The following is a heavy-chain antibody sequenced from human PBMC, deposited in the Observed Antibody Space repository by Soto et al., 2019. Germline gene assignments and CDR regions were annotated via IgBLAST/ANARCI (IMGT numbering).Heavy chain of an antibody. CDR2: IYYSGST. J-gene: IGHJ4*02. CDR3: ARGSDILTGYSIDY. Sequence: SETLSLTCTVSGGSISSYYWSWIRQPPGKGLEWIGYIYYSGSTNYNPSLKSRVTISVDTSKNQFSLRLSSVTAADTAVYYCARGSDILTGYSIDYWGQGTLVTGSS. V-gene: IGHV4-59*01. CDR1: GGSISSYY. D-gene: IGHD3-9*01.